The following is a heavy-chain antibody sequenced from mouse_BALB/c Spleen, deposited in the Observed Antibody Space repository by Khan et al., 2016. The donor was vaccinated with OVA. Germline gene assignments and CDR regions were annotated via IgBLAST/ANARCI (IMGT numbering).Heavy chain of an antibody. Sequence: QLQQSGPGLVAPSQSLSITCTVSGFSLNSYGVNWVRQPPGKGLEWLGVIWGDGSTNYHSALKSRLIISKDNSKSQVFLKLNSLQTDDTATYYCAKFTPDYYSMDYWGQGTSVTVSS. CDR1: GFSLNSYG. D-gene: IGHD1-1*01. V-gene: IGHV2-3*01. J-gene: IGHJ4*01. CDR2: IWGDGST. CDR3: AKFTPDYYSMDY.